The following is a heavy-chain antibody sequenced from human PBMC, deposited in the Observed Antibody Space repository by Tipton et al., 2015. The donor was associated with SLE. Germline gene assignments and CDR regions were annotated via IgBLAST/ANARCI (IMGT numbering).Heavy chain of an antibody. Sequence: TLSLTCAVYGGSFSDYFWTWIRQFPGKGLEWIGAVNHSGSTDYHPSLKSRVTMSVDTSKNQFSLKRTSVTAADTALYYCARCTIFGVVQGSFNSWGQGTLVSVS. CDR3: ARCTIFGVVQGSFNS. D-gene: IGHD3-3*01. V-gene: IGHV4-34*01. J-gene: IGHJ4*02. CDR2: VNHSGST. CDR1: GGSFSDYF.